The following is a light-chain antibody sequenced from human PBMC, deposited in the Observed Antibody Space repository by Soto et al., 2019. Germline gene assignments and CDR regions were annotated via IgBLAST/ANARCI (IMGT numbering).Light chain of an antibody. CDR3: QSYDRSLSGSV. Sequence: QSVLTQPPSVSGAPGQRVTISCTGSSSNIGAGYDVHWYQQLPGTAPKLLIYGNSNRPSGVPDRFSGSKSGTSASLAITGLQAADEADYYCQSYDRSLSGSVFGAGTKLTVL. CDR1: SSNIGAGYD. CDR2: GNS. V-gene: IGLV1-40*01. J-gene: IGLJ2*01.